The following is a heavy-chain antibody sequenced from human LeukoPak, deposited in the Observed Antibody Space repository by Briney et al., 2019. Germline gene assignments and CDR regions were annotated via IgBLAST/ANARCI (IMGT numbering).Heavy chain of an antibody. V-gene: IGHV4-39*07. CDR1: GGSISSSSDY. J-gene: IGHJ4*02. D-gene: IGHD6-19*01. Sequence: SETLSLTCTVSGGSISSSSDYWGWIRQAPGKGLEWIGSIYYHENTYYNSSLKSRVTISVDTSKNQFSLKLSSVTAADTAVYYCARYHSGWSEWTPRPLYFDYWGQGTLVTVSS. CDR2: IYYHENT. CDR3: ARYHSGWSEWTPRPLYFDY.